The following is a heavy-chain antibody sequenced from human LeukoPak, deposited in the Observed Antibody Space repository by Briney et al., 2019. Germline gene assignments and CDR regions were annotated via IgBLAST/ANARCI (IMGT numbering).Heavy chain of an antibody. CDR1: GYTFTSYG. D-gene: IGHD2-15*01. J-gene: IGHJ6*02. Sequence: GASVKVSCKASGYTFTSYGISWVRQAPGQGLEWMGWISGYNGNTNYAQNLQGRVTMTTDTSTSTAYMELRSLRSDDTAVYYCARNPRKDIVVVVAGYYYGMDVWGQGTMVTVSS. V-gene: IGHV1-18*01. CDR3: ARNPRKDIVVVVAGYYYGMDV. CDR2: ISGYNGNT.